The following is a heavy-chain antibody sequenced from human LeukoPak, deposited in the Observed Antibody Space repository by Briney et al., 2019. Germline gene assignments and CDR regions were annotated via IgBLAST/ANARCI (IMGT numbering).Heavy chain of an antibody. CDR2: IYYSGST. J-gene: IGHJ5*02. Sequence: SQTLSLACTVSGGSISSGDYYWSWIRQPPGKGLEWIGYIYYSGSTYYNPSLKSRVTISVDTSKNQFSLKLSSVTAADTAVYYCARGGAAFGVVHWFDPWGQGTLVTVSS. D-gene: IGHD3-3*01. V-gene: IGHV4-30-4*01. CDR3: ARGGAAFGVVHWFDP. CDR1: GGSISSGDYY.